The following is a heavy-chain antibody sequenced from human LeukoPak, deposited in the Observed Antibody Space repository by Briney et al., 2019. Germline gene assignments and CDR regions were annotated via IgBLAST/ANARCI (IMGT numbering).Heavy chain of an antibody. J-gene: IGHJ4*02. D-gene: IGHD2-2*01. CDR1: GASISSGDFG. V-gene: IGHV4-30-2*01. Sequence: SETLSLTCAVSGASISSGDFGWSWIRQPPGKGLEWIGYIYDSGNTYYKSSLKSRVTILIDRTKNLFSLKLSSVTAADRAVYYCARSPSSLDYRGQGTLVTVSS. CDR2: IYDSGNT. CDR3: ARSPSSLDY.